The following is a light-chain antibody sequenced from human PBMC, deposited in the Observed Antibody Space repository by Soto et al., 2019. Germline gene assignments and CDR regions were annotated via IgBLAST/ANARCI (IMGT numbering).Light chain of an antibody. CDR2: DVS. CDR3: CSYAGSYTYV. Sequence: VLPQPLSVSWSPGQSVTISCTGTSSDVGGYNYVSWYQQHPGKAPKLMIYDVSKRPSGVPDRFSGSKSGNTASLTISGLQAEDEADYYCCSYAGSYTYVFRTGTKVTVL. V-gene: IGLV2-11*01. J-gene: IGLJ1*01. CDR1: SSDVGGYNY.